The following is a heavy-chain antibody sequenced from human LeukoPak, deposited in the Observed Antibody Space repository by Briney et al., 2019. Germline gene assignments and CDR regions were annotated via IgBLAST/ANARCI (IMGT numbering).Heavy chain of an antibody. D-gene: IGHD2-15*01. CDR2: ISAYNGNT. CDR1: GYTFTSYG. J-gene: IGHJ4*02. V-gene: IGHV1-18*01. Sequence: HVASVKVSCKASGYTFTSYGISWVRQAPGQGLEWMGWISAYNGNTNYAQKLQGRVTMTTDTSTSTAYMELRSLRSDDTAVYYCARVAFVVAATPDVGDYWGQGTLVTVSS. CDR3: ARVAFVVAATPDVGDY.